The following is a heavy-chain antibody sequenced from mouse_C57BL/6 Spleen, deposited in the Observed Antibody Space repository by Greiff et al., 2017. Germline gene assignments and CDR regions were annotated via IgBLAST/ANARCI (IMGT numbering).Heavy chain of an antibody. J-gene: IGHJ2*01. CDR2: ISDGGSYT. CDR1: GFTFSSYA. Sequence: EVHLVEPGGGLVKPGGSLKLSCAASGFTFSSYAMSWVRQTPEKRLEWVATISDGGSYTYYPDNVKGRFTISRDNAKNNLYLQMSHLKSEDAAMYYCARGGSGALDYWGQGTTLTVSS. D-gene: IGHD4-1*01. V-gene: IGHV5-4*01. CDR3: ARGGSGALDY.